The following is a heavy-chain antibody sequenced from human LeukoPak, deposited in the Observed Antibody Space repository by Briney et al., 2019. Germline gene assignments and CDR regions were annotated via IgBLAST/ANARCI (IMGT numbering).Heavy chain of an antibody. J-gene: IGHJ4*02. V-gene: IGHV1-69*13. CDR2: IVPIFGTA. Sequence: SVKVSCKASGGTFSSYAISWVRQAPGQGLEWMGGIVPIFGTANYAQKFQGRVTITADESTSTAYMELSSLRSEDTAVYYCAGVRDGYNAYYFDYWGQGTLVTVSS. CDR3: AGVRDGYNAYYFDY. CDR1: GGTFSSYA. D-gene: IGHD5-24*01.